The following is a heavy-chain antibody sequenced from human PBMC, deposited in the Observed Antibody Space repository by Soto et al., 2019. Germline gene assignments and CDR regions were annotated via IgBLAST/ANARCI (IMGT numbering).Heavy chain of an antibody. J-gene: IGHJ6*02. CDR1: GYTFTSYY. D-gene: IGHD2-21*02. CDR2: INPSGGST. CDR3: ARGIVVVTAIDYGMDV. Sequence: RASVKVSCKASGYTFTSYYMHWVRQAPGQGLEWMGIINPSGGSTTYAQKFQGRVTMTRDTSTSTVYMELSSLRSEDTAVYYCARGIVVVTAIDYGMDVWGQGTTVTVSS. V-gene: IGHV1-46*01.